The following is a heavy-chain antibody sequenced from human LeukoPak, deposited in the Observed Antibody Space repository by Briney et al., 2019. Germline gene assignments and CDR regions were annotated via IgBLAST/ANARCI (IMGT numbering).Heavy chain of an antibody. CDR3: AREVVVVVAASGFDY. D-gene: IGHD2-15*01. CDR2: INPNSGGT. V-gene: IGHV1-2*02. Sequence: ASVKVSCKASGYTFTGYYMHWVRQAPGQGLEWMGWINPNSGGTNYAQKFQGRVTMTRDTSISTAYMELSRLRSDDTAVYYCAREVVVVVAASGFDYRGQGTLVTVSS. CDR1: GYTFTGYY. J-gene: IGHJ4*02.